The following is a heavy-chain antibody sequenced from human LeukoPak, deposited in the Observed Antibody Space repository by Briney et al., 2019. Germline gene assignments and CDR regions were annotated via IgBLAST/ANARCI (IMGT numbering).Heavy chain of an antibody. Sequence: GGSLRLSCVASGLTFNSHSMSWVRQAPGMGLEWVSVVSTNGDVTFYADSVKGRFTISKDNAKNSLYLQMNSLRAEDTALYHCARNNGMDVWGQGTTVIVSS. J-gene: IGHJ6*02. V-gene: IGHV3-23*01. CDR2: VSTNGDVT. CDR3: ARNNGMDV. CDR1: GLTFNSHS.